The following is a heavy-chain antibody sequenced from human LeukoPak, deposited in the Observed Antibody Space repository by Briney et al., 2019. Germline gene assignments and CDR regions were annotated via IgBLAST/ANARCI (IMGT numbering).Heavy chain of an antibody. CDR1: GYTFTISD. V-gene: IGHV1-46*01. CDR3: ASHPPFDWCLYYIDV. Sequence: SSETVSFTASGYTFTISDYHWGRLPPGQGLGLVGIINTSSCSTSYTQKFQSRVTMTRDTSTSTVYTELSSLRSEDTAVYYCASHPPFDWCLYYIDVWGQGTMVTVSS. CDR2: INTSSCST. J-gene: IGHJ4*01. D-gene: IGHD3-9*01.